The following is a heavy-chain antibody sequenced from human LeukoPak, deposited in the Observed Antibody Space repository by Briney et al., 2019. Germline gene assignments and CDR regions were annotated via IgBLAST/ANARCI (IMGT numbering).Heavy chain of an antibody. CDR3: ANGREYYYDSSGYDDY. Sequence: GGSLRLSCAASGFTFSSYAMHWVRQAPGKGLEWVSAISGSGGSTYYADSVKGRFTISRDNSKNTLYLQMNSLRAEDTAVYYCANGREYYYDSSGYDDYWGQGTLVTVSS. V-gene: IGHV3-23*01. J-gene: IGHJ4*02. D-gene: IGHD3-22*01. CDR1: GFTFSSYA. CDR2: ISGSGGST.